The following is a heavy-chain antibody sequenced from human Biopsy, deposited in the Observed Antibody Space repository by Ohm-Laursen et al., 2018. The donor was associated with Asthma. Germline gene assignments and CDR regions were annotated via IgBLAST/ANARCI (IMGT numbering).Heavy chain of an antibody. J-gene: IGHJ6*02. CDR1: GFTFSTYG. CDR3: ARAGESDLVGGLDV. CDR2: IAWDGVNS. Sequence: SLRLSCAASGFTFSTYGMHWVRQAPGKGLEWVAFIAWDGVNSYYADSVKGRFTISRDNSRNTLYLQKNSLRADDTAVYYCARAGESDLVGGLDVWGQGTTVIVS. V-gene: IGHV3-30*03. D-gene: IGHD2-21*01.